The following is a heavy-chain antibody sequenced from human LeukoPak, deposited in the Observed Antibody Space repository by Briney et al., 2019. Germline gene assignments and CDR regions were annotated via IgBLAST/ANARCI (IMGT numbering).Heavy chain of an antibody. CDR2: IWYDGSNK. V-gene: IGHV3-33*01. CDR3: ARGIAVAGDAFDI. CDR1: GFTFSNYG. J-gene: IGHJ3*02. Sequence: GRSLRLSCAASGFTFSNYGMHWVRQAPGKGLEWVAVIWYDGSNKYYADSVKGRFTISRDNSKNTLYLQMNSLRAEDTAVYYCARGIAVAGDAFDIWGQGTMVTVSS. D-gene: IGHD6-19*01.